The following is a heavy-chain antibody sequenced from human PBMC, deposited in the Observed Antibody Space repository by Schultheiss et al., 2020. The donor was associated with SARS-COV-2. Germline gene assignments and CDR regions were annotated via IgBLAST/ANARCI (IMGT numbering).Heavy chain of an antibody. J-gene: IGHJ4*02. CDR1: GGSISSYY. Sequence: SETLSLTCTVSGGSISSYYWSWIRQPAGKGLEWIGEINHSGSTNYNPSLKSRVTISVDTSKNQFSLKLSSVTAADTAVYYCASLGGSGSYDVIDYWGQGTLVTVSS. D-gene: IGHD3-10*01. CDR3: ASLGGSGSYDVIDY. CDR2: INHSGST. V-gene: IGHV4-34*01.